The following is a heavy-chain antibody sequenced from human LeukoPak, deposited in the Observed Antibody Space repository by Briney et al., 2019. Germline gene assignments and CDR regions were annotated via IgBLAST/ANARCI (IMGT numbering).Heavy chain of an antibody. CDR3: ARDYCSSTSCDFDY. CDR2: ISYDGSNK. J-gene: IGHJ4*02. D-gene: IGHD2-2*01. V-gene: IGHV3-30-3*01. Sequence: GGSLRLSCAASGFTFSSYAMHWVRQAPGKGLEWVAVISYDGSNKYYADSVKGRFTISRDNAKNSLYLQMNSLRAEDTAVYYCARDYCSSTSCDFDYWGQGTLVTVSS. CDR1: GFTFSSYA.